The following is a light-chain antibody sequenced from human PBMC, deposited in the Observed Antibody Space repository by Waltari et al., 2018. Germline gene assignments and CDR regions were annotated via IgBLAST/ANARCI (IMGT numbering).Light chain of an antibody. V-gene: IGKV2-30*02. CDR3: MQGTQWPRS. Sequence: DVVMSQSPLSLPVTLGQTASISCRSSQSLVHGDGDTYLSWFQQRPGQSPRRLIYKVSNRDSGVPDRFSGSGSGTYFTLKISRVEADDIAIYYCMQGTQWPRSFGQGTKVEIE. J-gene: IGKJ1*01. CDR2: KVS. CDR1: QSLVHGDGDTY.